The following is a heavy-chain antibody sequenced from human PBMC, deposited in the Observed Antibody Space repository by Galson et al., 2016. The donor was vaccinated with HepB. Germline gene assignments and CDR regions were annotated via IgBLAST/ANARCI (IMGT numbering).Heavy chain of an antibody. J-gene: IGHJ4*02. V-gene: IGHV3-23*01. CDR2: IGGNGGST. D-gene: IGHD2-15*01. Sequence: SLRLSCAASRFTFSSYGMHWVRQAPGKGLEWVSGIGGNGGSTSYADSVKGRFTISRDNSKTTLHLQMNSLRGEDTAVYYCTKGWQDYWGQGTLVTVSS. CDR1: RFTFSSYG. CDR3: TKGWQDY.